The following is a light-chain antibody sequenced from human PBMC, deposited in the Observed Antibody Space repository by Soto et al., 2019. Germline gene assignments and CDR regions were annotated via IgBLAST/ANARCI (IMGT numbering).Light chain of an antibody. Sequence: EIVLTQSPGTLSLSPGERATLSCRASQSVRSSYLAWYQQKPGQSPRLLIYGSSSRDTGIPDRFSGSGSGTDFTLTISRLEPEDFAVYVCQQYGSNPKTFGGGTKVEIK. CDR1: QSVRSSY. V-gene: IGKV3-20*01. J-gene: IGKJ4*01. CDR3: QQYGSNPKT. CDR2: GSS.